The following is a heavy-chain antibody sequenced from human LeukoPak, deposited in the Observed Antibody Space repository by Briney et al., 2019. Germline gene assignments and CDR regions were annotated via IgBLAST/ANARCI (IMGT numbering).Heavy chain of an antibody. CDR2: ISGSGHDI. CDR3: AKDGRGCSSTSCYYYYMDV. CDR1: GFTFSDSY. Sequence: PGGSLRLSCAASGFTFSDSYMTWVRQAPGKGVEWVAYISGSGHDINYSESAKGRFTISRDNSKNTLYLQMNSLRAEDTAVYYCAKDGRGCSSTSCYYYYMDVWGKGTTVTVSS. V-gene: IGHV3-11*04. D-gene: IGHD2-2*01. J-gene: IGHJ6*03.